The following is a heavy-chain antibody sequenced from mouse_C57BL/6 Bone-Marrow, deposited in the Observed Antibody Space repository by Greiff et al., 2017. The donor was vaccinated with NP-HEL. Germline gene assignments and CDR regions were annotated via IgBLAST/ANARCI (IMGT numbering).Heavy chain of an antibody. CDR2: INPNNGGT. CDR1: GYTFTDYY. D-gene: IGHD2-3*01. V-gene: IGHV1-26*01. J-gene: IGHJ4*01. Sequence: EVQLQQSGPELVKPGASVKISCKASGYTFTDYYMNWVKQSHGKSLEWIGDINPNNGGTSYNQKFKGKATLTVDKSSSTAYMELRSLTSEDSAVDYCARGRAKRWSYAMDYWGQGTSVTVSS. CDR3: ARGRAKRWSYAMDY.